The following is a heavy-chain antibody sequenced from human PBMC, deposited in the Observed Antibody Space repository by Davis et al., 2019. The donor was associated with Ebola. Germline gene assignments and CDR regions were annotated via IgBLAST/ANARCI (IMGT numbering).Heavy chain of an antibody. CDR3: AREAYYYGMDV. J-gene: IGHJ6*02. Sequence: GSLRLSCAASGFTFSSYWMSWVRQAPGKGLEWIGEINHSGSTNYNPSLKSRVTISVDTSKNQFSLKLSSVTAADTAVYYCAREAYYYGMDVWGQGTTVTVSS. V-gene: IGHV4-34*01. CDR1: GFTFSSYW. CDR2: INHSGST.